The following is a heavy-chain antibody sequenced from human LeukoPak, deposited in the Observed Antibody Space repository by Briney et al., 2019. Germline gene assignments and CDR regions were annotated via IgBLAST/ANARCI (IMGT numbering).Heavy chain of an antibody. J-gene: IGHJ4*02. CDR3: ARVKRDCSGGSCYSYDY. V-gene: IGHV3-7*03. CDR1: GFTFSGYW. Sequence: GGSLRLSCAASGFTFSGYWMSWVRQAPGKGLEWVANIKQDGSEKYYVDSVKGRFTISRDNAKNSLYLQMNSLRAEDTAVYYCARVKRDCSGGSCYSYDYWGQGTLVTVSS. D-gene: IGHD2-15*01. CDR2: IKQDGSEK.